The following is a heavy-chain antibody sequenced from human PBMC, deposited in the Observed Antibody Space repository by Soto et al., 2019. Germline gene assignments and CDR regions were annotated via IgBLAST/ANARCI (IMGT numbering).Heavy chain of an antibody. CDR3: AKARRPKVIVVVIMDY. V-gene: IGHV3-30*18. CDR1: GFTFSSYG. D-gene: IGHD3-22*01. Sequence: QVQLVESGGGVVQPGRSLRLSCAASGFTFSSYGMHWVRQAPGKGLEWGAVISYDGSNKYYADSVKGRFTISRDNSKNTLYLQMNSLRAEDTAVYYCAKARRPKVIVVVIMDYWGQGTLVTVSS. CDR2: ISYDGSNK. J-gene: IGHJ4*02.